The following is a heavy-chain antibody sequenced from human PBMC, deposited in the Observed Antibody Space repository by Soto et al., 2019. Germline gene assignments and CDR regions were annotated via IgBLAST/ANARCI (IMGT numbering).Heavy chain of an antibody. D-gene: IGHD2-8*01. J-gene: IGHJ5*02. CDR3: ARGVCTNGVCSPMNWFDP. CDR1: GGSISSSSYY. CDR2: IYYSGST. V-gene: IGHV4-39*01. Sequence: SETLSLTCTFSGGSISSSSYYWGWIRQPPEKGLERIGSIYYSGSTYYIPSLKSRVIISVDTSKKQFSLKLSSVSAADTAVYYCARGVCTNGVCSPMNWFDPWGQGTLVTVSS.